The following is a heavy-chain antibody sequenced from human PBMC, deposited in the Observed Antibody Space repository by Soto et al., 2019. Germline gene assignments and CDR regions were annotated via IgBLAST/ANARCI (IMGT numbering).Heavy chain of an antibody. Sequence: QVQFVQPGAEEKKPGASVKVSCKTSGYTFTNYAIHWVRQAPAQRLEWVGWINSGNGNTKYSQTFQGRVTITRDTSASTAYMELSSLRSEDTAVYYCARVGQWGGMDVWGQGTTVTVSS. D-gene: IGHD1-26*01. V-gene: IGHV1-3*05. CDR1: GYTFTNYA. CDR3: ARVGQWGGMDV. J-gene: IGHJ6*02. CDR2: INSGNGNT.